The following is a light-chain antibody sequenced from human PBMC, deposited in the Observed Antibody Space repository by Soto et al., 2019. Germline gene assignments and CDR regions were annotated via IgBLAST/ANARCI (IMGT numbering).Light chain of an antibody. CDR1: QRVYSN. J-gene: IGKJ5*01. V-gene: IGKV3-15*01. Sequence: EILMTQSPDTLSVSPGESATLSCRASQRVYSNLAWYQQRPGQAPRLLIYGASTRATDAPPRFSGSGSGTEFTLTISGLQPEDFATYYCLQHNTYPIIFGQGTRLEIK. CDR2: GAS. CDR3: LQHNTYPII.